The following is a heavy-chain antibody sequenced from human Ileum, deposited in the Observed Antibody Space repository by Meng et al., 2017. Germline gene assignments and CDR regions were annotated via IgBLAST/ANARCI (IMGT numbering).Heavy chain of an antibody. CDR1: GESSRTTNW. CDR2: IYHSGFV. J-gene: IGHJ4*02. CDR3: AANSGKKMHS. V-gene: IGHV4-4*02. Sequence: QLKLTESGPGLVKPSGTLSLQCAVSGESSRTTNWWNWGRQPPGEGLEWIGEIYHSGFVKYNLYLKSRVTLSIDKSKNQFSLKLISVTAADTGVYYCAANSGKKMHSWGQGTLVTVSS. D-gene: IGHD4-23*01.